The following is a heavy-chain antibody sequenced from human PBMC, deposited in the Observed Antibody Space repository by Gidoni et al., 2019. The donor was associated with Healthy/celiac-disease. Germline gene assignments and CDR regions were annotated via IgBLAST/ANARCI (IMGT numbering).Heavy chain of an antibody. D-gene: IGHD3-16*01. J-gene: IGHJ4*02. V-gene: IGHV3-21*01. CDR2: ISRSSSYI. Sequence: EVQLVESGGGLVKPGGSLRLSCAASGFPFSSYSMNWVRQAPGKGLGWVSSISRSSSYISYADSVKGRFTISRDNAKNSRYLQMTSLGAEDTAVYYWARAGHGGGLGYWGQGTLVTVSS. CDR1: GFPFSSYS. CDR3: ARAGHGGGLGY.